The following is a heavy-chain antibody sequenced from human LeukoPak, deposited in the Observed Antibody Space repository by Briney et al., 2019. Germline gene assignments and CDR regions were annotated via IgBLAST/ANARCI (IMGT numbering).Heavy chain of an antibody. D-gene: IGHD3-22*01. J-gene: IGHJ4*02. V-gene: IGHV4-4*02. CDR1: GGSISSSNW. CDR3: ARDLSQDSSGSYDDY. Sequence: SGTLSLTCAVSGGSISSSNWWSWVRQPPGKGLEWIGEIYHSGSTSYNPSLKSRVTISVDKSKNQFSLKLSSVTAADTAVYYCARDLSQDSSGSYDDYWGQGTLVTVSS. CDR2: IYHSGST.